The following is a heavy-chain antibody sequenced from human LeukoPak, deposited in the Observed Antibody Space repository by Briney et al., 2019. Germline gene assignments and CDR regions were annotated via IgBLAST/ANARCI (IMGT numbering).Heavy chain of an antibody. V-gene: IGHV1-18*01. CDR2: ISAHDGNT. Sequence: ASEKVSCEASGYTFTNHGITWVRQAPGQGLEWMGWISAHDGNTNYAQKFQGRVTMTTDTSTSTAYMELRSLRSDDTAVYYCARFYYDILTGHRYFDYWGQGTLGTVSS. CDR1: GYTFTNHG. D-gene: IGHD3-9*01. J-gene: IGHJ4*02. CDR3: ARFYYDILTGHRYFDY.